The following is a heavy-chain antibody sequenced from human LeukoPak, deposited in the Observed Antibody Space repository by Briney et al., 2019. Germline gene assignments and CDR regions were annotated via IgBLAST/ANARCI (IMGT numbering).Heavy chain of an antibody. D-gene: IGHD6-19*01. CDR3: AEDRIAVDGTDRFEYFDY. CDR2: ISASGGNT. V-gene: IGHV3-23*01. CDR1: GFTFSSYA. J-gene: IGHJ4*02. Sequence: GGSLRLSCAASGFTFSSYAMSWVRQAPGKGLEWVSAISASGGNTYYADSVKGRFTISRDNSKNTLYLQLNGLRAEDTAVYYCAEDRIAVDGTDRFEYFDYWGQGTLVTVSS.